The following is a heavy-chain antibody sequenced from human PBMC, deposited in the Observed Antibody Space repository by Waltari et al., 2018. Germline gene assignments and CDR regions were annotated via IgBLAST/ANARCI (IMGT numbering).Heavy chain of an antibody. D-gene: IGHD5-12*01. CDR3: ARGGGYHAFDI. V-gene: IGHV3-74*01. CDR2: IDSYGSGT. CDR1: GFTFSSYW. J-gene: IGHJ3*02. Sequence: EVQMVESGGGLVQPGGSLRFSLEASGFTFSSYWIHWVRQAPGEGLVWVSRIDSYGSGTIYADSVKGRFTISRDNAKNTLYLQMNSLRAEDTALYYCARGGGYHAFDIWGQGTMVTVSS.